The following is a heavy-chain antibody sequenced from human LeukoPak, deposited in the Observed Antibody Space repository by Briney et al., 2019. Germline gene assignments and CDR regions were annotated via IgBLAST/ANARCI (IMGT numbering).Heavy chain of an antibody. CDR1: GDSVSSKTAG. V-gene: IGHV6-1*01. Sequence: SQTLSLTCAISGDSVSSKTAGWNWIRQSPSRGLEWLGRTYYRSKWYNDDAVSVKGRITINPDTSKNQFSLQLNSVTPEDTAVYYCVRQFTSSWFDYWGQGTLVTVSS. CDR2: TYYRSKWYN. CDR3: VRQFTSSWFDY. J-gene: IGHJ4*02. D-gene: IGHD6-13*01.